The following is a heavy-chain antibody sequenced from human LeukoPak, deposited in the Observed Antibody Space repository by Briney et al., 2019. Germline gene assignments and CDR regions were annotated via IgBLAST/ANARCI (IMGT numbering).Heavy chain of an antibody. V-gene: IGHV3-23*01. CDR3: AKGPSGSYYGFDM. J-gene: IGHJ3*02. D-gene: IGHD3-10*01. CDR2: ISGSGGST. Sequence: PGGSLRLSCAASGFTFSSYVMSWVRQAPGKGLEWVSAISGSGGSTYFPDSVKGRFTISRDKSKNTLHLQMNSLRAEDTALYYCAKGPSGSYYGFDMWGQGTMVTVSS. CDR1: GFTFSSYV.